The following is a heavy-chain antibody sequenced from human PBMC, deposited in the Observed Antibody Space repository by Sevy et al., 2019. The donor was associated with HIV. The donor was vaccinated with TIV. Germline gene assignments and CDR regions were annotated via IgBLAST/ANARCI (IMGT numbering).Heavy chain of an antibody. D-gene: IGHD1-26*01. J-gene: IGHJ5*02. V-gene: IGHV3-7*01. CDR3: ARDASGSHRNWFDP. Sequence: GGSLTLSCAASGFTFRTFWMTWVRQAPGKGLEWVANIKQDGIEKYYMDSVKGRFTISRDNAKSSLYLQMTSLRAEDTAVYYCARDASGSHRNWFDPWGQGTLVTVSS. CDR1: GFTFRTFW. CDR2: IKQDGIEK.